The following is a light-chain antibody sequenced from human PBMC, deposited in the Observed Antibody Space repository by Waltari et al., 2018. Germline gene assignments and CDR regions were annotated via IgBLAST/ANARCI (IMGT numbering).Light chain of an antibody. CDR1: ESLVHSDGNTH. J-gene: IGKJ2*01. V-gene: IGKV2-30*02. CDR3: MQGTHWPYT. Sequence: VVMTQSPLSLPVTLGQPASLSCKSSESLVHSDGNTHLNWFQQRPGQSPRRLIYRVSNRDSGVPDRFSGSGSGTDFTLKISRVEAEDIGVYYCMQGTHWPYTFGQGTKLDIK. CDR2: RVS.